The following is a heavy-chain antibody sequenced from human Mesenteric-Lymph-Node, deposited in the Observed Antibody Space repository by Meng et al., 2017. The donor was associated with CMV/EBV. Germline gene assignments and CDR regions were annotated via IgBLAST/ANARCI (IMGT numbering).Heavy chain of an antibody. Sequence: GGSLRLSCAASGFTFSSYTMTWVRQAPGKGLEWVSAISGAGGNTYYGDSVKGRFTISRDNSKNTLYLQMNSLRAEDTAVYYCAKIPARAAYWGQGTLVTVSS. V-gene: IGHV3-23*01. J-gene: IGHJ4*02. CDR3: AKIPARAAY. CDR2: ISGAGGNT. CDR1: GFTFSSYT.